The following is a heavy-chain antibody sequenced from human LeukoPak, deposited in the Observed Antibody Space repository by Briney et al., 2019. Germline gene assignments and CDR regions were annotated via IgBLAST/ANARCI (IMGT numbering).Heavy chain of an antibody. CDR3: ARDGSLDY. V-gene: IGHV1-2*02. CDR2: INPSSDGT. D-gene: IGHD1-1*01. J-gene: IGHJ4*02. CDR1: GYTFTGYY. Sequence: GASVKVSCKASGYTFTGYYMHWVRLAPGQGHEWMGWINPSSDGTNYAQKFQGRVTLTRDTSISTAYMELSRLRSDDTAVYYCARDGSLDYWGQGTLVTVSS.